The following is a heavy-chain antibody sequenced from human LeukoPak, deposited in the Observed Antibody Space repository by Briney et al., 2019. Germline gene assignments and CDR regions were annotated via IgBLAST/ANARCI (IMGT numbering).Heavy chain of an antibody. CDR3: ARTTTYSGYSSSWYVWDYYYYYYMDV. V-gene: IGHV4-39*01. D-gene: IGHD6-13*01. Sequence: SETLSLTCTVSGGSISSSSYYWGWIRQPPGKGLEWIGSIYYSGSTYYNPSLNSRVTISVDTSKNQFSLKLNSMTAADTAVYYCARTTTYSGYSSSWYVWDYYYYYYMDVWGKGTTVTISS. J-gene: IGHJ6*03. CDR2: IYYSGST. CDR1: GGSISSSSYY.